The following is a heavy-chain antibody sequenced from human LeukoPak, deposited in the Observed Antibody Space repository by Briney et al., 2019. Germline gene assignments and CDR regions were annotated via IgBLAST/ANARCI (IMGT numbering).Heavy chain of an antibody. CDR1: GYTFTSYY. J-gene: IGHJ4*02. V-gene: IGHV1-46*01. CDR3: ARAVPASDYYDSSGYLGY. Sequence: GASVKVSCKASGYTFTSYYMHWVRQAPGQGLEWMGIINPSGGSTSYAQKFQGRVTMTRDTSTSTVYMELSSLRSEDTAVYYCARAVPASDYYDSSGYLGYWGQGTLVTVSS. CDR2: INPSGGST. D-gene: IGHD3-22*01.